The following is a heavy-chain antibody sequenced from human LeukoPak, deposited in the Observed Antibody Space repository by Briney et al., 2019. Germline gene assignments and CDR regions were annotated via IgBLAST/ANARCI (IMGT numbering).Heavy chain of an antibody. V-gene: IGHV1-2*02. J-gene: IGHJ3*02. D-gene: IGHD6-13*01. CDR3: ARDFFPLHIATGGTSAFDN. CDR1: GYTFTGYY. CDR2: INPNSGGT. Sequence: ASVKVSCKASGYTFTGYYMHWVRQAPGQGLEWMGWINPNSGGTNYAQKFHGRVTMTRDTSISTAYMELSRLRSDDTAVYYCARDFFPLHIATGGTSAFDNWGQGTMVTVSS.